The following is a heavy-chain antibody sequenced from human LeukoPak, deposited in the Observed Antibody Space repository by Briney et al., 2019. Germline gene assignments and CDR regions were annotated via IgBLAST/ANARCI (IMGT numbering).Heavy chain of an antibody. CDR1: GGSISSGGYS. Sequence: SETLSLTCAVSGGSISSGGYSWSWIRQPPGKGMEWIGYIYYSGSYYYNPSLQSRITMSVDTSKNQFSLRMTSVTAADTAVYYCVRGFRGFNYGRGGKNWFDSWGQGTLVTVSS. J-gene: IGHJ5*01. V-gene: IGHV4-30-4*07. D-gene: IGHD5-18*01. CDR2: IYYSGSY. CDR3: VRGFRGFNYGRGGKNWFDS.